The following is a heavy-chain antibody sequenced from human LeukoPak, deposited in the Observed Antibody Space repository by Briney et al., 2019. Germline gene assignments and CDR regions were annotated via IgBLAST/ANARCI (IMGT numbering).Heavy chain of an antibody. CDR2: IGDTGLST. CDR3: AKPRTGYYDAFDT. CDR1: GFTFSTSGLTFSNYA. D-gene: IGHD6-25*01. J-gene: IGHJ3*02. V-gene: IGHV3-23*01. Sequence: GGSLRLSCAASGFTFSTSGLTFSNYAMTWVRQAPGKGLEWVSGIGDTGLSTYYADSVKGRFPISRDNSKNTVYLQMNRLRAGDTAVYYCAKPRTGYYDAFDTWGPGTMVTVSS.